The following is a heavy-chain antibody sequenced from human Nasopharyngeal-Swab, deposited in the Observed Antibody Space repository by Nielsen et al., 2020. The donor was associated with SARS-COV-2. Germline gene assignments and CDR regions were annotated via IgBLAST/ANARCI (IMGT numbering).Heavy chain of an antibody. CDR1: GLTFSSYA. D-gene: IGHD3-16*02. J-gene: IGHJ4*02. CDR2: ISGSGGST. Sequence: EPLKISCAASGLTFSSYAMSWVRQAPGKGLEWVSAISGSGGSTYYADSVKGRFTISRDNSKNTMCLQMNSLRAEDTAVYYCAKAARLGDYVWGSYRYGYYFDSWGQGTLVTVSS. V-gene: IGHV3-23*01. CDR3: AKAARLGDYVWGSYRYGYYFDS.